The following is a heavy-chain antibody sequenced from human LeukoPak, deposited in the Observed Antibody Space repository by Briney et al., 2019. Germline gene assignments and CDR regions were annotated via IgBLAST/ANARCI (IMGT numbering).Heavy chain of an antibody. CDR1: GGSISSSSCY. D-gene: IGHD1-26*01. CDR2: IYYSGST. V-gene: IGHV4-61*05. Sequence: PSETLSLTCTVSGGSISSSSCYWSWIRQPPGKGLEWIGYIYYSGSTNYNPSLKSRVTISVDTSKNQFSLKLSSVTAADTAVYYCARARRYGRIFFVFDYWGQGTLVTVSS. CDR3: ARARRYGRIFFVFDY. J-gene: IGHJ4*02.